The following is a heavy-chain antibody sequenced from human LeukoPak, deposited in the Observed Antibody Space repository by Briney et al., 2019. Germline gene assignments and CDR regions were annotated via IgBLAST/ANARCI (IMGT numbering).Heavy chain of an antibody. J-gene: IGHJ4*02. Sequence: SETLSLTCAVYGGSFRGYFWSWIRQPPGKGMEWIGEINHSGGTTYNPSLKSRVTISVDTSKNQFSLKLSSVTAADTAVYYCATDLWFGELLSVYWGQGTLVTVSS. CDR2: INHSGGT. CDR1: GGSFRGYF. V-gene: IGHV4-34*01. D-gene: IGHD3-10*01. CDR3: ATDLWFGELLSVY.